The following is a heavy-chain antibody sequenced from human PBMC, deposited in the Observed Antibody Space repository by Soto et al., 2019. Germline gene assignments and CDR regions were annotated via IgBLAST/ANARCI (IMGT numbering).Heavy chain of an antibody. CDR2: INHSGST. CDR3: ASGVYSSGWYAFYYGMDV. CDR1: GGSFSGYY. J-gene: IGHJ6*02. D-gene: IGHD6-19*01. V-gene: IGHV4-34*01. Sequence: QVQLQQWGAGLLKPSETLSLTCAVYGGSFSGYYWSWIRQPPGKGLEWIGEINHSGSTNYNPSLTSRVTISVDTSKNQFSLKLSSVTAADTAVYYCASGVYSSGWYAFYYGMDVWGQGTTVTVSS.